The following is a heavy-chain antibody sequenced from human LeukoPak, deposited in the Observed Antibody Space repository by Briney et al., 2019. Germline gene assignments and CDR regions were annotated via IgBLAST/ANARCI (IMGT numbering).Heavy chain of an antibody. D-gene: IGHD1-26*01. CDR3: ARDLVDVGAFDY. CDR1: GGSISSSNW. J-gene: IGHJ4*02. CDR2: IYHSGST. V-gene: IGHV4-4*02. Sequence: SETLSLTCAVSGGSISSSNWWSWVHQPPGKGLEWIGEIYHSGSTNYNPSLKSRVTISVDKSKNQFSLKLSSVTAADTAVHYCARDLVDVGAFDYWGQGTLVTVSS.